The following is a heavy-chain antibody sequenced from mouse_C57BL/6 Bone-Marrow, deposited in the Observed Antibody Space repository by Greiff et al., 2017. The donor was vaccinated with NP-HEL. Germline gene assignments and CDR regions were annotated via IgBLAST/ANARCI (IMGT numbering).Heavy chain of an antibody. J-gene: IGHJ2*01. CDR2: INPNNGGT. V-gene: IGHV1-26*01. Sequence: EVQLHQSGPELVKPGASVKISCKASGYTFTDYYMNWVKQSHGKSLEWIGDINPNNGGTSYNQKFKGKATLTVDKSSSTAYMELRSLTSEDSAVYYCARNKWGSPDYFDYWGQGTTLTVSS. D-gene: IGHD1-1*02. CDR1: GYTFTDYY. CDR3: ARNKWGSPDYFDY.